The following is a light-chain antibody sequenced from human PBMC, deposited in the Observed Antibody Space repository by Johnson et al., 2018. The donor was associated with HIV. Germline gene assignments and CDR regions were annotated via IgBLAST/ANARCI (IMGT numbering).Light chain of an antibody. CDR2: DNH. Sequence: QSVLTQPPSVSAAPGQKVTISCSGSSSNIGNNYVSWYQQLPGTAPKVLIYDNHKRPSGIPDRVSGSKSGTSATLGITGLQTGDEADYYCGTWDNSLSAYVFGTGTKVTVL. V-gene: IGLV1-51*01. CDR3: GTWDNSLSAYV. CDR1: SSNIGNNY. J-gene: IGLJ1*01.